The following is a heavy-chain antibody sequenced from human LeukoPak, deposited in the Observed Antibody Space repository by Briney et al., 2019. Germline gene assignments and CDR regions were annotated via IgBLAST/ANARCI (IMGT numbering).Heavy chain of an antibody. J-gene: IGHJ4*02. CDR1: GGSISSYY. CDR3: ARGSRELYYFDY. Sequence: SETLSLTCTVSGGSISSYYWSWIRQPPGKRLEWIGHIYYSGSTNYNPSLKSRVTISVDTSKNQFSLKLNSVTAADTAVYYCARGSRELYYFDYWGQGTLVTVSS. D-gene: IGHD1-7*01. CDR2: IYYSGST. V-gene: IGHV4-59*01.